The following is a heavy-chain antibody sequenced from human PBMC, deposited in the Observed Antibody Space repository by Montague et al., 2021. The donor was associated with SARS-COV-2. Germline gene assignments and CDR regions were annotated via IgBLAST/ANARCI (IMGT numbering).Heavy chain of an antibody. V-gene: IGHV4-59*01. CDR2: IYYSGIT. CDR3: ARGGGYYNYGLDV. J-gene: IGHJ6*02. CDR1: GGSISSYY. Sequence: SETLSLTCSVSGGSISSYYWSWIRQPPGRGLEWIGYIYYSGITDYSPSLKSRVTISLDTSKNQFSLKVTSVTAADTAVYYCARGGGYYNYGLDVWGPGTTVTVSS. D-gene: IGHD3-22*01.